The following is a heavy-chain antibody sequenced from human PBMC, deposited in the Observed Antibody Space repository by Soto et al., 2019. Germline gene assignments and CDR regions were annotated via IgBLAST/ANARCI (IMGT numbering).Heavy chain of an antibody. CDR2: IFSNDEK. Sequence: QVTLKESGPVLVKPTETLTLTCTVSGFSLSNARMGVSWIRQPPGKALEWLAHIFSNDEKSYSTSLKSRLTISKDTSKSQVVLTMTNMDPVDTATYYCARGVGVGAIRRWRGYGMDVWGQGTTVTVSS. J-gene: IGHJ6*02. CDR1: GFSLSNARMG. V-gene: IGHV2-26*01. D-gene: IGHD1-26*01. CDR3: ARGVGVGAIRRWRGYGMDV.